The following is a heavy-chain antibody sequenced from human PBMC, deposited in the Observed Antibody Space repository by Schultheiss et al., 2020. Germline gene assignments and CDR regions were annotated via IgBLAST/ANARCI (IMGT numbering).Heavy chain of an antibody. CDR2: ISSNGGST. D-gene: IGHD1-26*01. V-gene: IGHV3-64*04. J-gene: IGHJ5*02. Sequence: GGSLRLSCSASGFTFSSYAMHWVRQAPGKGLEYVSAISSNGGSTYYADSVKGRFTISRDNSKNTLYLQMNSLRAEDTAVYYCARETAYSGTTWGQGTLVNVSS. CDR1: GFTFSSYA. CDR3: ARETAYSGTT.